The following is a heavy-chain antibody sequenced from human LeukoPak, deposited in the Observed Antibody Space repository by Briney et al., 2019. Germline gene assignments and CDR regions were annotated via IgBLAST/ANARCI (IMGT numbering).Heavy chain of an antibody. V-gene: IGHV3-49*04. CDR1: GFNFGDYA. CDR3: TRDIMRSGDYVYYYYMDV. Sequence: GGSLRLSCTASGFNFGDYAMSWVRQALGKGLEWVGFSRSQAYGGTTEYAASVKGRFTISRDDSKSIAYLQMNSLKTEDTAVYFCTRDIMRSGDYVYYYYMDVWGKGTTVTVSS. D-gene: IGHD4-17*01. CDR2: SRSQAYGGTT. J-gene: IGHJ6*03.